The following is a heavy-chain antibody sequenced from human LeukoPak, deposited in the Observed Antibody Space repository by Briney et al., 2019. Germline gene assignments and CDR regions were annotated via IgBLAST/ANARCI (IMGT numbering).Heavy chain of an antibody. CDR2: IKQDGSEK. CDR1: GFTFSSYW. CDR3: XXXXYCXSTSCFWGWGYYYGMDV. J-gene: IGHJ6*02. D-gene: IGHD2-2*01. Sequence: GGSLRLSCAASGFTFSSYWMSWVRQAPGKGLEWVANIKQDGSEKYYVDSVKGRFTISRDNAKNSLYLQMNSLRAEDTAVYYCXXXXYCXSTSCFWGWGYYYGMDVWGQGTTVTVSS. V-gene: IGHV3-7*01.